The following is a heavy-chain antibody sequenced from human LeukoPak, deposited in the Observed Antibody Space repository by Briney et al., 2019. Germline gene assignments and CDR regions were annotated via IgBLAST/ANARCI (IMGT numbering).Heavy chain of an antibody. CDR2: INPNSGGT. J-gene: IGHJ4*02. CDR1: GYTFTGYY. D-gene: IGHD3-9*01. Sequence: EASVKVSCKASGYTFTGYYMHWVRQAPGQGLEWMGWINPNSGGTNYAQKFQGRVTMTRDTSISTAYMELSRLRSDDTAVYYCARAGINYDILTGYAGVYYFDYWGQGTLVTVSS. V-gene: IGHV1-2*02. CDR3: ARAGINYDILTGYAGVYYFDY.